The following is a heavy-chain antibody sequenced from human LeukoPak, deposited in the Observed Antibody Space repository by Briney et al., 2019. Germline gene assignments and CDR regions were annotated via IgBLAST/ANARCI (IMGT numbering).Heavy chain of an antibody. D-gene: IGHD3-22*01. Sequence: GGSLRLSCAASGFTFRRYAMSRVRQAPGKGLEWVLAISGSGTSTYYADSVKGRFTISRDNSKNTLYLQMNSLRAEDTAVYYCEGTYYYDSSDDYWGQGTLVTVSS. CDR2: ISGSGTST. CDR3: EGTYYYDSSDDY. J-gene: IGHJ4*02. V-gene: IGHV3-23*01. CDR1: GFTFRRYA.